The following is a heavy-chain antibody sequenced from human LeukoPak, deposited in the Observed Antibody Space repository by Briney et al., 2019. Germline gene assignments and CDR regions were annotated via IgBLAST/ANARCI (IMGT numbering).Heavy chain of an antibody. D-gene: IGHD3-10*01. CDR2: IRYDGTKK. V-gene: IGHV3-30*02. J-gene: IGHJ4*02. CDR3: AIASGGSAYGFDY. Sequence: GGSLRLSCAAAGFTFSNYGMHWVRQAPGKGLEWVAFIRYDGTKKYYGDSVKGRFTISRDDSKNTVYLQMYSLRPEDTAVYYCAIASGGSAYGFDYWGQGMLVTVFS. CDR1: GFTFSNYG.